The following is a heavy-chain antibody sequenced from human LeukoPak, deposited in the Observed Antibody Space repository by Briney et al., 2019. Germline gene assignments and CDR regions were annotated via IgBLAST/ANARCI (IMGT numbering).Heavy chain of an antibody. CDR1: GYSFTSYW. Sequence: GESLKISCKGSGYSFTSYWIGWVRQMPGKGLEWMGIIYPGDSETNYSPSFQGQVSMSVDKSITTAYLQWSSLKASDTAIYYCARQAYGSHFDAFDIRGQGTMVTVSS. CDR2: IYPGDSET. D-gene: IGHD3-22*01. V-gene: IGHV5-51*01. CDR3: ARQAYGSHFDAFDI. J-gene: IGHJ3*02.